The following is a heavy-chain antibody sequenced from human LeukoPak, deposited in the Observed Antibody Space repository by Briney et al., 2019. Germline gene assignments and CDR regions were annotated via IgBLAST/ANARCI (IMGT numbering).Heavy chain of an antibody. CDR3: SNWYGY. CDR1: GFSFSSYG. CDR2: ICSNGGST. J-gene: IGHJ5*01. V-gene: IGHV3-64*01. Sequence: GGSLRLSCAASGFSFSSYGMHWVRRAPGKGLEYVSAICSNGGSTYYANSVRGRFTISRDNSKNTVYLQMGSLRAEDMAVYYCSNWYGYWGQGTLVTVCS.